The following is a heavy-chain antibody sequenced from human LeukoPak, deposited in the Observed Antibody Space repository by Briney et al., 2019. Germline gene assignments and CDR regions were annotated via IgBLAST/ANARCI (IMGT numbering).Heavy chain of an antibody. D-gene: IGHD3-22*01. V-gene: IGHV4-61*02. J-gene: IGHJ6*02. CDR3: ARTSSGVSDGMDV. CDR2: IYTSGST. CDR1: GGSISSGSYY. Sequence: SQTLSLTCTVSGGSISSGSYYWSWLRQPAGTGLEWIGRIYTSGSTNYNPSLRSRVTISVDTSKNQFSLKLSSVTAADTAVYYCARTSSGVSDGMDVWGQGTTVTVS.